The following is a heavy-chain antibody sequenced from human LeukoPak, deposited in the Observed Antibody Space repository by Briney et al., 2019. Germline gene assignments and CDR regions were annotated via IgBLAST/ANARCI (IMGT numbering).Heavy chain of an antibody. CDR1: GFTFTVYA. Sequence: GGSLRLSCAASGFTFTVYAMSCVRQAPGKGLEWVSTIIGSGSSTYYPDSVKGRFTISRDNSKNTLYLQVNSLRAEDTAIYYCVLAVAGTRFLSTGWGQGTLVTVSS. CDR3: VLAVAGTRFLSTG. CDR2: IIGSGSST. J-gene: IGHJ4*02. V-gene: IGHV3-23*01. D-gene: IGHD6-19*01.